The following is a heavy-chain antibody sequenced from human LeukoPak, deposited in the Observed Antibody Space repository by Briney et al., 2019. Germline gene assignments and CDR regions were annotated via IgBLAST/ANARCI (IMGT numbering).Heavy chain of an antibody. V-gene: IGHV4-39*01. CDR3: ARRHSSSWYPGYDY. Sequence: PSETLSLTCTVSGGSISSSSNSWGWIRQPPGKGLEWIGSINYGGTTYYNPSLKSRVTISVDTSKSQFSLKLSSVTSADTAVYYCARRHSSSWYPGYDYWGQGTLDTVSS. J-gene: IGHJ4*02. D-gene: IGHD6-13*01. CDR1: GGSISSSSNS. CDR2: INYGGTT.